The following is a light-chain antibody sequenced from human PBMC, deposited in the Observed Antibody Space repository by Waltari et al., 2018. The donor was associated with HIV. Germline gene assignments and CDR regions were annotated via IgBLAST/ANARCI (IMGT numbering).Light chain of an antibody. CDR3: QSADSSGTYVV. V-gene: IGLV3-25*02. Sequence: SHELPQPPSVSVSPGQTARITCSGDALPKQFAYWYQQRTGQAPILVIYTDSERPSGVPARFSGASSGTIVTLTISRVQEEDEADYYCQSADSSGTYVVFGGGTKLTVL. CDR1: ALPKQF. CDR2: TDS. J-gene: IGLJ2*01.